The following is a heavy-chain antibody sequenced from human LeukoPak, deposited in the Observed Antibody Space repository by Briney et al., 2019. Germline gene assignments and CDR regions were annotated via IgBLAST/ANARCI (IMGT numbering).Heavy chain of an antibody. Sequence: ASVKVSCKASGYTFTSYYMHWVRQAPGQGLEWMGIINPSGGSTSYAQKFQGRVTMTRDTSTSTVYMELSSLRPEDTAVYYCARAYVYSGYADAFDIWGQGTMVTVSS. CDR3: ARAYVYSGYADAFDI. V-gene: IGHV1-46*01. CDR1: GYTFTSYY. J-gene: IGHJ3*02. CDR2: INPSGGST. D-gene: IGHD5-12*01.